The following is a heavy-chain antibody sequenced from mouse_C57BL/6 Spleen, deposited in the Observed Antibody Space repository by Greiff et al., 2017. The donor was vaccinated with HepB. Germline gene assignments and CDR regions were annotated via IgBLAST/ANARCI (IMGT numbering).Heavy chain of an antibody. D-gene: IGHD1-1*01. J-gene: IGHJ3*01. CDR3: AGDYSFFAY. Sequence: EVQLQESGPGLVKPSQSLSLTCSVSGYSITSGYYWKWIRQFPGNKLEWMGYISYDGSNNYNPSLKNRISITRDTSKNQFFLKLNSVTTEDTSTYYCAGDYSFFAYWGQGTLVTVSA. CDR2: ISYDGSN. CDR1: GYSITSGYY. V-gene: IGHV3-6*01.